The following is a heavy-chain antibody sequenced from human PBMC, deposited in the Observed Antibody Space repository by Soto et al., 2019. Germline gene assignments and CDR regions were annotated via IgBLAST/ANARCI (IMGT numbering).Heavy chain of an antibody. CDR1: GFTFSSYT. D-gene: IGHD3-3*01. J-gene: IGHJ4*02. V-gene: IGHV3-23*01. Sequence: GGSLRLSCAASGFTFSSYTMSWVRQAPGKGLEWVSSISGSSGSTYYADSVKGRFTISRDNSKNTLYLQMNSLRAEETAVYYCAKKGGSIRFLVWLFDYWGQGTLVTVSS. CDR2: ISGSSGST. CDR3: AKKGGSIRFLVWLFDY.